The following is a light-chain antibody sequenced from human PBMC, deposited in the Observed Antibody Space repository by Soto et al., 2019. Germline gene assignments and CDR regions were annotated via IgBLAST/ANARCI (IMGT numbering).Light chain of an antibody. CDR3: ISYTRSSTSYV. CDR1: NSDIASYNR. CDR2: EGT. J-gene: IGLJ1*01. V-gene: IGLV2-14*02. Sequence: QSVLTQPASVSGSPGQSITISCTGTNSDIASYNRVSWYQQYPGEAPKLLTYEGTKRPSGVSLRFSASKYGNTASLTISALQPEDEADYYCISYTRSSTSYVFGSGTKV.